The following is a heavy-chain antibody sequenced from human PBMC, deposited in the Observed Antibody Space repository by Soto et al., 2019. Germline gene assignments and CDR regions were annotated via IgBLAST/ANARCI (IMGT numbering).Heavy chain of an antibody. J-gene: IGHJ6*04. CDR3: ARREMAYGGGV. CDR1: GGSVSSSTSY. D-gene: IGHD2-21*01. V-gene: IGHV4-39*01. Sequence: SETLSLTCTVSGGSVSSSTSYWGWFRQPPGKGLEWIGSIYYTGSAYYNTSLKSRLTISVDTSENQFSLKLSSVTAADTAMYYCARREMAYGGGVWGKGTTVTVSS. CDR2: IYYTGSA.